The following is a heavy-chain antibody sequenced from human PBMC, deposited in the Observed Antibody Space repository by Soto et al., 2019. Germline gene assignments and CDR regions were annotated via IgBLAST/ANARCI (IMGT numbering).Heavy chain of an antibody. CDR2: INPSGGST. D-gene: IGHD2-2*01. CDR3: ARAGGFSGIVVVPAAMGTFDY. V-gene: IGHV1-46*03. J-gene: IGHJ4*02. Sequence: ASVKVSCKASGYTFTSYYMHWVRQAPGQGLEWMGIINPSGGSTSYAQKFQGRVTMTRDTSTSTVYMELSRLRSEDTAVYYCARAGGFSGIVVVPAAMGTFDYWGQGTLVTVSS. CDR1: GYTFTSYY.